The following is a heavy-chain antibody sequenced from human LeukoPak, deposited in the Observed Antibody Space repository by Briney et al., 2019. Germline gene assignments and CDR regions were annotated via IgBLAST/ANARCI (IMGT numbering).Heavy chain of an antibody. Sequence: PSETLSLTCAVYGGSFSGYYWSWIRQPPGKGLEWIGEINHSGSTNYNPSLKSRVTISVDTSKNQFSLKLSSVTAADMAVYYCARGGIQLWLDYWGQGTLVTVSS. D-gene: IGHD5-18*01. V-gene: IGHV4-34*01. J-gene: IGHJ4*02. CDR1: GGSFSGYY. CDR2: INHSGST. CDR3: ARGGIQLWLDY.